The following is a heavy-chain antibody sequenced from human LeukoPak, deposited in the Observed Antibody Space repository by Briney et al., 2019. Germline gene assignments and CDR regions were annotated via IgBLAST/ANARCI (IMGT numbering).Heavy chain of an antibody. Sequence: SETLSLTCTVSGGSISSYYWSWIRQPPGKGLEWIGYIYYSGSTNYNPSLKSRVTISVDTSKNQFSLKLSSVTAADTAVYYCARGRAVAEYWGQGTLVTVSS. J-gene: IGHJ4*02. CDR2: IYYSGST. D-gene: IGHD6-19*01. V-gene: IGHV4-59*01. CDR1: GGSISSYY. CDR3: ARGRAVAEY.